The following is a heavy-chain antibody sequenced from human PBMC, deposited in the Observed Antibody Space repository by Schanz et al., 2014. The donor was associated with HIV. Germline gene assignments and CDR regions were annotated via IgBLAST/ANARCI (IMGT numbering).Heavy chain of an antibody. CDR2: ISGSDGDT. J-gene: IGHJ5*02. CDR1: GFTFSSSS. D-gene: IGHD5-18*01. V-gene: IGHV3-23*04. Sequence: VQLVESGGGVAQPGGSLRLTCAASGFTFSSSSIPWVRQAPGKGLDWVSTISGSDGDTYYADSVKGRFTISRDNSRNALYVDIHTPRDPPQAIYYCVKAYSSGFEGPGAWGKGALVTVSS. CDR3: VKAYSSGFEGPGA.